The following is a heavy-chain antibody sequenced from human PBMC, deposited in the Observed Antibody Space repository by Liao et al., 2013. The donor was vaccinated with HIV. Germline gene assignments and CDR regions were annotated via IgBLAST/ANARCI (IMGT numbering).Heavy chain of an antibody. CDR1: GGSFSGYY. CDR3: AREKGGCSSTSCYGAFDM. Sequence: QVQLQQWGAGLLKPSETLSLTCAVYGGSFSGYYWSWIRQSPEKGLEWIGEINHSGNTNSNPSLKSRVTISVDTSKNHFSLNLTSVTAADTAVYYCAREKGGCSSTSCYGAFDMWGRGTMVTVSS. D-gene: IGHD2-2*01. CDR2: INHSGNT. V-gene: IGHV4-34*01. J-gene: IGHJ3*02.